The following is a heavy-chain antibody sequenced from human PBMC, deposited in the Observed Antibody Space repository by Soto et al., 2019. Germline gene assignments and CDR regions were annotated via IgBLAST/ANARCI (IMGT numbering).Heavy chain of an antibody. CDR2: IYPGDSDT. Sequence: PGESLKISCKGSGYSFASYWIGWVRQMPGKGLEWMGIIYPGDSDTRYSPSFQGQVTTSADKSISTAYLQWNSLKASDTAMYYCARQAYCSSASCPIDYWGQGTQVTVSS. CDR3: ARQAYCSSASCPIDY. V-gene: IGHV5-51*01. D-gene: IGHD2-2*01. J-gene: IGHJ4*02. CDR1: GYSFASYW.